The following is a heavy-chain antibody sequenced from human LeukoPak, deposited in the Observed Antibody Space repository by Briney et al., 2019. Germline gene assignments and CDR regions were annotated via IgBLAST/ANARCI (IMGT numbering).Heavy chain of an antibody. J-gene: IGHJ4*02. CDR3: ARYISGSFDY. V-gene: IGHV1-3*04. D-gene: IGHD6-19*01. Sequence: GASVTLSCNASGYTFSNCGVHWIRHAPGQRLGWMGWINIGNSDTTYSQKFQGRVTITRDISASTAYMELSSLRSEDTAVYYCARYISGSFDYWGQGTLVTVSS. CDR1: GYTFSNCG. CDR2: INIGNSDT.